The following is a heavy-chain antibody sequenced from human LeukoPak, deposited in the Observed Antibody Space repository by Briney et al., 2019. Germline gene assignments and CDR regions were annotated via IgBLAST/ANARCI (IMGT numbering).Heavy chain of an antibody. CDR3: TREQFFYDSSDIDH. J-gene: IGHJ4*02. D-gene: IGHD3-22*01. CDR1: GGSFSGYY. V-gene: IGHV4-34*01. Sequence: SETLSLTCAVYGGSFSGYYWSWIRQPPGKGLEWIGSIYYSGSTYYNPSLKSRLTISVDTSKNQFSLKLSSVTAADTAVYYCTREQFFYDSSDIDHWGQGTLVTVSS. CDR2: IYYSGST.